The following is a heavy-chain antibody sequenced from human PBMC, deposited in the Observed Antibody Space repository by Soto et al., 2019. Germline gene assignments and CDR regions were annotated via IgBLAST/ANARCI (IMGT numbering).Heavy chain of an antibody. J-gene: IGHJ6*02. CDR3: ARGDPSYRDGKDV. Sequence: GASVKVSCKASGYTFRNYDINWVRQAPGQGLEWMGWMNPNSGNTGYAQKFRGRVTMTRDTSINTAYMELSSLRSDDTAVFYCARGDPSYRDGKDVWGQGTTVTVSS. CDR1: GYTFRNYD. V-gene: IGHV1-8*01. D-gene: IGHD1-26*01. CDR2: MNPNSGNT.